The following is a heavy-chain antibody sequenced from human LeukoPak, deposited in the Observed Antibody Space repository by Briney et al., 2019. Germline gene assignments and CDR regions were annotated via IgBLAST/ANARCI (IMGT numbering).Heavy chain of an antibody. J-gene: IGHJ4*02. D-gene: IGHD1-7*01. Sequence: TSETLSLTCTVSGGSISSTNYFWGWIRQPPGKGLEWIGSFYYVGSTYYNSSLKSRVTLSVDTSKSQFSLKLNSVTAADTAVYYCARGDMTGTNFDLWGQGTLVTVSS. CDR1: GGSISSTNYF. CDR2: FYYVGST. V-gene: IGHV4-39*01. CDR3: ARGDMTGTNFDL.